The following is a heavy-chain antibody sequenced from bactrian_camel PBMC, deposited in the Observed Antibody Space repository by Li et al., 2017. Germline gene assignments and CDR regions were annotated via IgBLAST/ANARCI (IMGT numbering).Heavy chain of an antibody. D-gene: IGHD6*01. CDR1: VYDYSRYS. CDR2: IVESGAT. V-gene: IGHV3S53*01. J-gene: IGHJ4*01. Sequence: HVQLVESGGGTVQPGGSLNLSCNASVYDYSRYSKAWFRQAPGKEREGIASIVESGATKYADSVQGRFTISQDNTRNALYLQMDNLKPDDTAMYYCAADPGRCVHNYHSALRLAFKGQGTQVTVS.